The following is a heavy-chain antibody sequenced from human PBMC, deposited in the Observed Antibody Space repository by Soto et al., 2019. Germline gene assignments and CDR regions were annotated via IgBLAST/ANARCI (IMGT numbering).Heavy chain of an antibody. D-gene: IGHD1-26*01. CDR1: GYTLTELS. CDR2: FDPEDGET. CDR3: ATDHRGVGANDFYSYYGRDV. V-gene: IGHV1-24*01. J-gene: IGHJ6*04. Sequence: ASVKVSCKVSGYTLTELSMHWVRQAPGKGLEWMGGFDPEDGETIYAQKFQGRVTMTEDTSTDTAYMELSSLRSEDTAVYYCATDHRGVGANDFYSYYGRDVWGKGTTVTASS.